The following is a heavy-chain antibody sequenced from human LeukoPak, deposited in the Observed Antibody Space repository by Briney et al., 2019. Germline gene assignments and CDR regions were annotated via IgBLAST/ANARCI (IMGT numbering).Heavy chain of an antibody. CDR2: ISSSSSYI. CDR3: ARVVLMVYAISYHMDV. Sequence: GGSLRLSCAASGFTFSSYSMNWVRQAPGKGLEWVSSISSSSSYIYYADSVKGRFTISRDNAKNSLYLQMNSLRAEDTAVYYCARVVLMVYAISYHMDVWGKGTTVTVSS. D-gene: IGHD2-8*01. J-gene: IGHJ6*03. CDR1: GFTFSSYS. V-gene: IGHV3-21*01.